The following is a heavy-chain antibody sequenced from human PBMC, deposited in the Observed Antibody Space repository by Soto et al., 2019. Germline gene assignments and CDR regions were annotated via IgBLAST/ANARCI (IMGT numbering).Heavy chain of an antibody. Sequence: SETLSLTCTVSGGSISSGDYYWSWIRQPPGKGLEWIGYIYYSGSTYYNPSLKSRVTISVDTSKNQFSLKLSSVTAADTAVYYCAREDTAMVRPFDYRGQGTLVTVSS. CDR3: AREDTAMVRPFDY. V-gene: IGHV4-30-4*01. CDR1: GGSISSGDYY. J-gene: IGHJ4*02. D-gene: IGHD5-18*01. CDR2: IYYSGST.